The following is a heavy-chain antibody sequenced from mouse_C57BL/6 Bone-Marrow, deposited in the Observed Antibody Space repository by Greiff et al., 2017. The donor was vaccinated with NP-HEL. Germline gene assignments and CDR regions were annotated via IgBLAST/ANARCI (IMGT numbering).Heavy chain of an antibody. J-gene: IGHJ3*01. Sequence: EVHLAESGPGLVKPSQSLSLTCSVTGYSITSGYYWNWIRQFPGNKLEWMGYISYDGSNNYNPSLKNRISITRDTSKKQFFLKLNSLTTEDTATYYCAREGNYVWFAYWGQGTLVTVSA. CDR2: ISYDGSN. CDR1: GYSITSGYY. V-gene: IGHV3-6*01. D-gene: IGHD2-4*01. CDR3: AREGNYVWFAY.